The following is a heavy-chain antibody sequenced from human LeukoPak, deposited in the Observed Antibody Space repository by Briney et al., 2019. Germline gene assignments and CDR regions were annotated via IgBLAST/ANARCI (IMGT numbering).Heavy chain of an antibody. CDR1: GYTFTSYG. V-gene: IGHV1-18*01. Sequence: ASVKVSCKASGYTFTSYGISWVRQAPGQGLEWMGWISAYNGNTNYAQKLQGRVTMTTDTSTSTAYMELRSLRSDDTAVYYCARAGDGGTGFWSGYTNNWFDPWGQGTLVTVSS. CDR2: ISAYNGNT. J-gene: IGHJ5*02. D-gene: IGHD3-3*01. CDR3: ARAGDGGTGFWSGYTNNWFDP.